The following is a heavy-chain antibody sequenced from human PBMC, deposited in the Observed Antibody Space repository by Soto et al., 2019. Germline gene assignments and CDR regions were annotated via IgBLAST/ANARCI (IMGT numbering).Heavy chain of an antibody. CDR3: ARGYDILTGPLDY. CDR2: IYYSGST. D-gene: IGHD3-9*01. V-gene: IGHV4-39*01. Sequence: PSETLSLTCTVSGGSITSSGFYWGWIRQPPGKGLEWIGTIYYSGSTYYNPSLKSRVTVSVDTSKSQFSLNLNSVTAADTAVYYCARGYDILTGPLDYWGPGTLVTV. J-gene: IGHJ4*02. CDR1: GGSITSSGFY.